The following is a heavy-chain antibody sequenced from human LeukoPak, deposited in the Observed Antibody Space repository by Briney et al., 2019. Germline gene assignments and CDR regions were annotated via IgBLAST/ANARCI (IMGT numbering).Heavy chain of an antibody. J-gene: IGHJ4*02. CDR2: IIPIFGTA. V-gene: IGHV1-69*13. D-gene: IGHD1-26*01. CDR3: ARDIGAKTFDY. CDR1: GYTFTSYD. Sequence: SVKVSCKASGYTFTSYDINWVRQAPGQGLEWMGGIIPIFGTANYAQKFQGRVTITADESTSTAYMELSSLRSEDTAVYYCARDIGAKTFDYWGQGTLVTVSS.